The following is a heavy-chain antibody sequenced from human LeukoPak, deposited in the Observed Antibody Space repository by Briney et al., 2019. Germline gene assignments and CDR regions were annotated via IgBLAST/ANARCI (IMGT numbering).Heavy chain of an antibody. V-gene: IGHV3-30-3*01. CDR3: ARGFVLGAAKNYFDY. D-gene: IGHD2-21*02. CDR1: GFTFTNYA. CDR2: ISYDGTNK. Sequence: GRSLRLSCAASGFTFTNYALHWVRQAPGKGLEWVAVISYDGTNKYYADSVKGRFTISRDNSKNTLSLQMNSLRAEDTALYYCARGFVLGAAKNYFDYWGQGALVTVSS. J-gene: IGHJ4*02.